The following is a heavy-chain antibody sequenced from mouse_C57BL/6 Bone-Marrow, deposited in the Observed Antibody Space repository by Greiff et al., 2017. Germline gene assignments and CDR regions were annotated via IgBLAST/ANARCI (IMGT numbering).Heavy chain of an antibody. Sequence: VQLQQSGAELVRPGASVKLSCTASGFNIKDDYMHWVKQRPEQGLEWIGWIDPENGATEYASKFQGKATITADTSSNTAYLQLSSLTSEDTAVHYCTTGYGLFAYWGQGTLVTVSA. CDR3: TTGYGLFAY. CDR2: IDPENGAT. D-gene: IGHD1-1*02. V-gene: IGHV14-4*01. CDR1: GFNIKDDY. J-gene: IGHJ3*01.